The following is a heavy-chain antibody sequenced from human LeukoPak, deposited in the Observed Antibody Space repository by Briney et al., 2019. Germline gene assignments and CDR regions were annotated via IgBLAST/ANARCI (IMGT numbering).Heavy chain of an antibody. CDR1: GFSFSSYA. V-gene: IGHV3-66*01. J-gene: IGHJ3*02. CDR2: IYSGGST. CDR3: AVGVGATI. Sequence: GGSLRLSCAASGFSFSSYAMSWVRQAPGKGLEWVSVIYSGGSTYYAESVRGRFTISRDNSKNTLHLQMNSLRAEDTAVYYCAVGVGATIWGPGTMVTVSS. D-gene: IGHD1-26*01.